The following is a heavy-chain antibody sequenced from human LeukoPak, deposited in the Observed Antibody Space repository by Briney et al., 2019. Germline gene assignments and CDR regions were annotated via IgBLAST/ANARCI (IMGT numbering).Heavy chain of an antibody. CDR1: GYTFTSYD. CDR3: ARGLRRQVLSYLSYYFDY. D-gene: IGHD2/OR15-2a*01. V-gene: IGHV1-8*03. CDR2: MNPNRGNT. Sequence: ASVKVSCKASGYTFTSYDINWVRQATGQGLEWMGWMNPNRGNTGYAQKFQGRVTINRNTYISTAYMELSSLRSEDPAVYYCARGLRRQVLSYLSYYFDYWGQGTLVTVSS. J-gene: IGHJ4*02.